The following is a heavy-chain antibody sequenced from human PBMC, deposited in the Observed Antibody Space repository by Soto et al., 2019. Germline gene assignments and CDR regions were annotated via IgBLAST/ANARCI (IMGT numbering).Heavy chain of an antibody. J-gene: IGHJ6*02. CDR3: ARDDVDTAMVTDYYYYGMDV. CDR2: IIPIFGTA. V-gene: IGHV1-69*06. CDR1: GGTFSSYA. D-gene: IGHD5-18*01. Sequence: QVQLVQSGAEVKKPGSSVKVSCKASGGTFSSYAISWVRQAPGQGLEWMGGIIPIFGTANYAQKLQGRVTMTTDTSTSTAYMELRSLRSDDTAVYYCARDDVDTAMVTDYYYYGMDVWGQGTTVTVSS.